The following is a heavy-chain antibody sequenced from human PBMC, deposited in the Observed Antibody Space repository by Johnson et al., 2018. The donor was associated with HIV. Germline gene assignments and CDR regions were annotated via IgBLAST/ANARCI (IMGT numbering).Heavy chain of an antibody. D-gene: IGHD6-13*01. J-gene: IGHJ3*02. V-gene: IGHV3-23*04. CDR1: GFTFGSYA. CDR2: ISGSGGST. CDR3: AKGRYSSSWYLAGAFDI. Sequence: VQLVESGGGLVQPGGSLRLSCAASGFTFGSYAMSWVRQAPGKGLEWVSIISGSGGSTYYVDSVKGQFTISRDNSKNTLYLQMNSLRAEDTAIYYCAKGRYSSSWYLAGAFDIWGQGTMVTVSS.